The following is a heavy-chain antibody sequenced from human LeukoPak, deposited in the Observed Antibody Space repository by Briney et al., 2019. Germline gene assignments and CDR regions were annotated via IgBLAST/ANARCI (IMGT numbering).Heavy chain of an antibody. CDR1: GGSFSGYY. CDR2: INHSGST. D-gene: IGHD3-3*01. CDR3: ARGLVGYDFWSGYYFPWFDP. Sequence: SETLSLTCAVYGGSFSGYYWSWIRQPPGKGLEWIGEINHSGSTNYNPSLKSRVTISVDTSKNQFSLKLSSVTAADTAVYYCARGLVGYDFWSGYYFPWFDPWGQGTLVTVSS. V-gene: IGHV4-34*01. J-gene: IGHJ5*02.